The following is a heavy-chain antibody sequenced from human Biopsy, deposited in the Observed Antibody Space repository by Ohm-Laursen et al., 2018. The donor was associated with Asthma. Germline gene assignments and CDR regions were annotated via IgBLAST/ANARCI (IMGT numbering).Heavy chain of an antibody. Sequence: SLRLSCAASGFSFNSYGMHWVRQAPGKGLEWVAVISYDGRNKYYGDSVKGRFTISRDNSKNTVYLQMISLRVEDTSVYYCARGAYYDFWSGYSRPIPGYYGMDVWGHGTTVTVSS. CDR2: ISYDGRNK. V-gene: IGHV3-30*03. CDR3: ARGAYYDFWSGYSRPIPGYYGMDV. CDR1: GFSFNSYG. D-gene: IGHD3-3*01. J-gene: IGHJ6*02.